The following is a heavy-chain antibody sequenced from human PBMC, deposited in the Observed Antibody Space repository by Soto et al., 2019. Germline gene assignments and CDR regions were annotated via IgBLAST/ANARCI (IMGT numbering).Heavy chain of an antibody. D-gene: IGHD2-8*02. J-gene: IGHJ4*02. CDR2: INHSGST. V-gene: IGHV4-34*01. Sequence: QVQLQQWGAGLLKPSETLSLTCAVYGGSFSGYYWTWIRQPPGTGLEWIGEINHSGSTNYNPSLKSRVTISVDTSTNQFSLKLTSVTAADTAAYYCARDKITGLFDYWGQGTLVTVSS. CDR3: ARDKITGLFDY. CDR1: GGSFSGYY.